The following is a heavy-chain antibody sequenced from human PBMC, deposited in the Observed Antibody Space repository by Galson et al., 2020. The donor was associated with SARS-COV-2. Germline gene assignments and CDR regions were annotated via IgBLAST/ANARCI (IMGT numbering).Heavy chain of an antibody. D-gene: IGHD5-18*01. CDR2: VYCTGSV. CDR1: RASISDHY. J-gene: IGHJ4*02. CDR3: ARSPRGYRYDY. Sequence: ETSETLSLTCTVSRASISDHYWGWIRQPPGKGLEWIGYVYCTGSVNYNPSLKSRVTISVDTSKKQFSLKLSSVTAADTAVYYCARSPRGYRYDYWGQGTLVTVSS. V-gene: IGHV4-59*08.